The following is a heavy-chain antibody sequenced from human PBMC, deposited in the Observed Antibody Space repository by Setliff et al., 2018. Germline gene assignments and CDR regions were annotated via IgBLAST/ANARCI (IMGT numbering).Heavy chain of an antibody. Sequence: GGSLRLSCTASGFTFTNFAFSWVRQAPGKGLEWVSAISASGGNTCYSDSVKGRFTISRDNSKSTLYLQMNSLRAEDAAVYYCAKDRLYRIFDYWGQGTLVTVSS. V-gene: IGHV3-23*01. J-gene: IGHJ4*02. CDR2: ISASGGNT. D-gene: IGHD3-16*02. CDR3: AKDRLYRIFDY. CDR1: GFTFTNFA.